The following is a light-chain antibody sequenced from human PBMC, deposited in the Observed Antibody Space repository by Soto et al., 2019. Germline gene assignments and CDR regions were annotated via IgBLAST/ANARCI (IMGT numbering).Light chain of an antibody. CDR2: KAS. V-gene: IGKV1-5*03. CDR1: QDISNY. CDR3: QHYNSYSEA. J-gene: IGKJ1*01. Sequence: DIQRTQSPSSMSASVGDRVTITCQASQDISNYLNWYQQKPGKAPKLLIYKASTLKSGVPSRFSGSGSGTECTLTISSLQNDDVATYYCQHYNSYSEAFGQGTKVDIK.